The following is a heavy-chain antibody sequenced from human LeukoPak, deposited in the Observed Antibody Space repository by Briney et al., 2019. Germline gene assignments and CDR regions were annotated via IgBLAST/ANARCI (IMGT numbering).Heavy chain of an antibody. CDR2: ISYDGSNK. V-gene: IGHV3-30*18. Sequence: PGRSLRLSCAASGFTFSSYGMHWVRQAPGKGLEWVAVISYDGSNKYYADSVKGRFTISRDNSKNTLYLQMNSLRAEDTAVYYCAKVNEHGSGWYDFDYWGQGTLVTVSS. D-gene: IGHD6-19*01. CDR3: AKVNEHGSGWYDFDY. CDR1: GFTFSSYG. J-gene: IGHJ4*02.